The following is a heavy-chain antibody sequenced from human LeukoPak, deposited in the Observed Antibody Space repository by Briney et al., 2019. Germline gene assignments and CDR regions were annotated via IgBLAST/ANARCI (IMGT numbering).Heavy chain of an antibody. J-gene: IGHJ4*02. CDR1: GFTFSIYC. CDR2: ICPDGPVT. CDR3: VRDFRSADY. Sequence: GGSLRLSCAASGFTFSIYCMHWARQAPGKGPMWVSRICPDGPVTNYADSVKARFSISRDNARNTVYLQMNSLRAEDTAIYYCVRDFRSADYWGQGTLVTVSS. V-gene: IGHV3-74*01.